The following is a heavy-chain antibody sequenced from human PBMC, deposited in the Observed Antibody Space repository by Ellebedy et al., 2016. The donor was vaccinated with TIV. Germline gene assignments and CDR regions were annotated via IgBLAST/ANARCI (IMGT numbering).Heavy chain of an antibody. J-gene: IGHJ4*02. D-gene: IGHD6-6*01. V-gene: IGHV4-39*07. CDR3: ARRSSSSFRAEYYFDY. Sequence: SETLSLXCTVSGGSISSSSYYWGWIRQPPGKGLEWIGSIYYSGSTYYNPSLKSRVTISVDTSKNQFSLKLSSVTAADTAVYYCARRSSSSFRAEYYFDYWGQGTLVTVSS. CDR2: IYYSGST. CDR1: GGSISSSSYY.